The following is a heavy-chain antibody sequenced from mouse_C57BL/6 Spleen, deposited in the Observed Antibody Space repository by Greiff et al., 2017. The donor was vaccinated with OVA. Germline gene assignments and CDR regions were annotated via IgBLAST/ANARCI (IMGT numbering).Heavy chain of an antibody. Sequence: EVQLVESGGGLVKPGGSLKLSCAASGFTFSDYGMHWVRQAPEKGLEWVAYISSGSSTIYYADTVKGRFTISRDNAKNTLFLQMTSLRSEDTAMYYCAMRAQGNFDYWGQGTTLTVSS. CDR1: GFTFSDYG. J-gene: IGHJ2*01. V-gene: IGHV5-17*01. CDR3: AMRAQGNFDY. CDR2: ISSGSSTI.